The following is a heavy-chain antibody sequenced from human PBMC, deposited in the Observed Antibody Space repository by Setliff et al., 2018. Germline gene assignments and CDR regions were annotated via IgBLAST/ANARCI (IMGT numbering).Heavy chain of an antibody. CDR1: GYAFFGYF. D-gene: IGHD2-21*01. J-gene: IGHJ4*02. V-gene: IGHV1-2*02. CDR3: ATAVWGFLY. CDR2: INPDNGGT. Sequence: GASVKVSCKASGYAFFGYFMNWVRQAPGQGPEWMGWINPDNGGTHYAEKFQGRVTMTRDTSISTAYMELSSLRSDDTAIYYCATAVWGFLYWGQGALVTVSS.